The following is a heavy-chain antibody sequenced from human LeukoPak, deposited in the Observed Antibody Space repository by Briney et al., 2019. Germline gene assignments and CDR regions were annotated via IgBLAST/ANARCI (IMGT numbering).Heavy chain of an antibody. CDR2: INPNSGGT. J-gene: IGHJ4*02. Sequence: ASVKVSCKASGYSFVGYGITWVRQAPGQGLEWMGWINPNSGGTNYAQKFQGRVTMTRDTSISTAYMELSRLRAEDTALYYCARRYYYDSSGPDWVFDYWGQGTLVTVSS. CDR3: ARRYYYDSSGPDWVFDY. D-gene: IGHD3-22*01. CDR1: GYSFVGYG. V-gene: IGHV1-2*02.